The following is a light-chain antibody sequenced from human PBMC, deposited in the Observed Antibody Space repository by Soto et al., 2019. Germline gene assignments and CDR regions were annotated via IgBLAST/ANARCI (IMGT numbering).Light chain of an antibody. Sequence: QSALTQPRSVSGSPGQSVTISCTGTSSDVAGYNFVSWYQQHPGKAPKLMIYDVSNRPSGVPDRFSGSKSGYTASLTISGLQAEDEAHYYCCSYAGSYYYVFG. CDR3: CSYAGSYYYV. CDR1: SSDVAGYNF. J-gene: IGLJ1*01. CDR2: DVS. V-gene: IGLV2-11*01.